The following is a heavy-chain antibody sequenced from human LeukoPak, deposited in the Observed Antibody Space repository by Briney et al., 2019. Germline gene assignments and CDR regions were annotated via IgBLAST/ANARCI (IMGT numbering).Heavy chain of an antibody. CDR3: ARVGLDWGSIDY. CDR2: INHRGST. J-gene: IGHJ4*02. V-gene: IGHV4-34*01. CDR1: GGSFSGYY. D-gene: IGHD3/OR15-3a*01. Sequence: SETLSLTCAVYGGSFSGYYWSWIRQPPGKGLEWIGEINHRGSTTYNPSLKSRVTISLDTSKNQFSLKLSSVTAADTAMYYCARVGLDWGSIDYWGQGTLVTVSS.